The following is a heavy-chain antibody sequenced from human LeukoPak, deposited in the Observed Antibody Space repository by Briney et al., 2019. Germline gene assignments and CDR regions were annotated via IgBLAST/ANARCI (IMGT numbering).Heavy chain of an antibody. D-gene: IGHD5-18*01. J-gene: IGHJ4*02. V-gene: IGHV4-59*01. Sequence: SETLSLTCTVSGGSSSSYYWSWIRQPPGKGLEWIGNIHYSGSTNYNPSLKGRVTMSVDTSKNQFSLILSSVTAADTVVYYCAIIRYSYGSVLHYWGRGTLVTVSS. CDR1: GGSSSSYY. CDR3: AIIRYSYGSVLHY. CDR2: IHYSGST.